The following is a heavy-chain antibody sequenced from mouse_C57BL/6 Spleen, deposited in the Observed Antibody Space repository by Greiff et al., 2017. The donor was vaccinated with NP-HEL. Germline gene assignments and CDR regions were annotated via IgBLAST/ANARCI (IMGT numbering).Heavy chain of an antibody. D-gene: IGHD1-1*02. CDR2: ISSGSSTI. CDR1: GFTFSDYG. J-gene: IGHJ4*01. V-gene: IGHV5-17*01. CDR3: ARQGLLWAMDY. Sequence: EVQLVESGGGLVKPGGSLKLSCAASGFTFSDYGMHWVRQAPEKGLEWVAYISSGSSTIYYADKVKGRFNISRDNAKNTLFLQMTSLRSEDTAMYYCARQGLLWAMDYGGQGTSVTVSS.